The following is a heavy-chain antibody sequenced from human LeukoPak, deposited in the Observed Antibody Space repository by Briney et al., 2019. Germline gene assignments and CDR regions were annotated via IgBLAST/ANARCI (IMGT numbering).Heavy chain of an antibody. CDR2: ISGSGGST. CDR3: AKDSRRLVRGDMDY. Sequence: GGSLRLSCAASGFTFSSYAMSWVRQTPGKGLEWVSAISGSGGSTYYADSVKGRFTISRDNSKNTLYLQMNSLRAEDTAVYYCAKDSRRLVRGDMDYWGQGTLVTVSS. V-gene: IGHV3-23*01. J-gene: IGHJ4*02. CDR1: GFTFSSYA. D-gene: IGHD3-10*01.